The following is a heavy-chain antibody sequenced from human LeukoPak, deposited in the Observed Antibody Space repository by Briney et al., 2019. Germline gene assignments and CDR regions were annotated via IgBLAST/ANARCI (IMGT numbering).Heavy chain of an antibody. Sequence: ASVKVSCKASGYTFTGYYMHWVRQAPGQGLEWMGWINPNSGGTNYAQEFQGRVTMTRDTSISTAYMELSRLRSDDTAVYYCAKTPKYSGDAFDIWGQGTMVTVSS. V-gene: IGHV1-2*02. D-gene: IGHD2-15*01. CDR1: GYTFTGYY. J-gene: IGHJ3*02. CDR3: AKTPKYSGDAFDI. CDR2: INPNSGGT.